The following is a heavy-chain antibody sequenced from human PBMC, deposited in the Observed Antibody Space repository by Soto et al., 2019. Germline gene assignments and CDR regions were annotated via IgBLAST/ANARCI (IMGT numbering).Heavy chain of an antibody. CDR2: IYYSGST. J-gene: IGHJ4*02. CDR3: ARGEDYYDSSGYVDY. D-gene: IGHD3-22*01. Sequence: SETLSLTCTVSGGSISSSSYYWGWIRQPPGKGLEWIGSIYYSGSTYYNPSLKSRVTISVDTSKNQFSLKLSSVTAADTAVYYCARGEDYYDSSGYVDYWGQGTLVTVSS. V-gene: IGHV4-39*01. CDR1: GGSISSSSYY.